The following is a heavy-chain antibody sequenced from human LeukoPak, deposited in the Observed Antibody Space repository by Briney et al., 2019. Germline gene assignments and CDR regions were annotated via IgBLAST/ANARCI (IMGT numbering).Heavy chain of an antibody. Sequence: GGSLRLSCAASGFTFSSYGMHWVRQAPGKGLEWVAFIRYDGSNKYYPDSVKGRFTISRDNSKNTLYLQMNSLRVDDTAVYYCVKGLYTIDYWGQGTLVTVSS. CDR1: GFTFSSYG. D-gene: IGHD2-2*02. J-gene: IGHJ4*02. CDR2: IRYDGSNK. V-gene: IGHV3-30*02. CDR3: VKGLYTIDY.